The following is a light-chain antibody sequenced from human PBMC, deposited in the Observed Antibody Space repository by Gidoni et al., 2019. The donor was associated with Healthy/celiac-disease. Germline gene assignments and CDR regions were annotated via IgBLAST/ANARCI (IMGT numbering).Light chain of an antibody. J-gene: IGKJ5*01. CDR2: GAS. V-gene: IGKV3-20*01. CDR1: QSVSSSY. CDR3: QQYGSSPIT. Sequence: EIVLTQSPGTLSLSPGERATLACRASQSVSSSYLAWYEEKPGQAPRLLIYGASSRDTGIQDRCSGSGSGTDFTLTISRLEPEDFAVYYCQQYGSSPITFGQGTRLEIK.